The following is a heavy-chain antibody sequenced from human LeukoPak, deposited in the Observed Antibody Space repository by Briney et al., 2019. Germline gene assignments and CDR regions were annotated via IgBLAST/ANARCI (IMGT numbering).Heavy chain of an antibody. J-gene: IGHJ3*02. CDR3: AKCAQSYGNDAFDI. CDR2: IRGGGAVT. V-gene: IGHV3-23*01. Sequence: GGSLRLSCAASEFTFGSFAMSWVRQAPGKGLEWVSYIRGGGAVTHYADSVKGRFTVSRDNPKSTLYLQMNSLRAEGTAVYYCAKCAQSYGNDAFDIWGQGTMVTVSS. D-gene: IGHD3-16*01. CDR1: EFTFGSFA.